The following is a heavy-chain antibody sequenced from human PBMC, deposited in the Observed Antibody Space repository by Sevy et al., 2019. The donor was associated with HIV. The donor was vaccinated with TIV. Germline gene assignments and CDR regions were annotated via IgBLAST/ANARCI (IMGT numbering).Heavy chain of an antibody. Sequence: GGSLRLSCAASGFTFSNAWMSWVRQAPGKGLEWVGRIKRKTDGGTTDYAAPVKGRFTISRDDSKTTLYLQMNSLKTEDTAMYYCTTDSSRARCFALLDFWGQGTLVTVSS. CDR3: TTDSSRARCFALLDF. V-gene: IGHV3-15*01. D-gene: IGHD2-2*01. J-gene: IGHJ4*01. CDR1: GFTFSNAW. CDR2: IKRKTDGGTT.